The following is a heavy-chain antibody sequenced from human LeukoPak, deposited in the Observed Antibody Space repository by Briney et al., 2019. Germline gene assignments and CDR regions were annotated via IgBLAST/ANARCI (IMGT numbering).Heavy chain of an antibody. J-gene: IGHJ4*02. Sequence: SQTLSLTCTVSGGSISSGSYYWSWIRQPAGKGLEWIGRIYTSGSTNYNPSLKSRVTISVDTSKNQFSLKLSSVTAADTAVYYCARDIAVAGTVYWGQGTLVTVSS. V-gene: IGHV4-61*02. CDR2: IYTSGST. CDR1: GGSISSGSYY. CDR3: ARDIAVAGTVY. D-gene: IGHD6-19*01.